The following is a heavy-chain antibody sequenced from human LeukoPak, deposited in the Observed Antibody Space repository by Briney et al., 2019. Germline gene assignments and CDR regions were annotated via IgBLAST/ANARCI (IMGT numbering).Heavy chain of an antibody. CDR3: ARSGFNYFDD. Sequence: SGTLSLTCTVSGGSISSGGFYWTWIRQHPGKGLEWIGYIYYSGSTYYNPSLKSRVTISVDTSRNQFSLKLSSVTAADTAVYYCARSGFNYFDDWGQGTLVTVSS. CDR2: IYYSGST. V-gene: IGHV4-31*03. CDR1: GGSISSGGFY. J-gene: IGHJ4*02. D-gene: IGHD3-10*01.